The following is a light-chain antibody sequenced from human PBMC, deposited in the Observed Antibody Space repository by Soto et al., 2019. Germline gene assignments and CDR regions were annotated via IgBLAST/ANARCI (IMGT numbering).Light chain of an antibody. V-gene: IGKV1-5*01. J-gene: IGKJ1*01. CDR3: QQYNTFWT. CDR1: QSISSW. CDR2: DAS. Sequence: DIQMTQSPSTVSASVGDSVTITCRANQSISSWLAWYQQKPGKAPKLLIYDASSLESGVPSRFSGSGSGTEFTLTISSLQPDDSATYYCQQYNTFWTFGQGTKVDIK.